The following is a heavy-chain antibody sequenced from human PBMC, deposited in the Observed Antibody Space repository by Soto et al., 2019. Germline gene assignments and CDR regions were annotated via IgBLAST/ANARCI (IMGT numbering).Heavy chain of an antibody. J-gene: IGHJ4*02. D-gene: IGHD1-1*01. CDR3: ARGRYGDY. CDR1: DYTLTSYG. Sequence: QVHLVQSGAEVKKPGASVKVSCKASDYTLTSYGITWVRQAPGQGLEWMGWISAHNGNTDYAQKLQGRVIVTRDTSTSTAYMELRSLRSDDTAVYYCARGRYGDYWGQGALVTVSS. CDR2: ISAHNGNT. V-gene: IGHV1-18*01.